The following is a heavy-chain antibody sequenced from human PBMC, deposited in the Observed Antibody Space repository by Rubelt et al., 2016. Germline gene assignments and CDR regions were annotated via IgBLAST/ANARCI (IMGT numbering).Heavy chain of an antibody. CDR2: IIPIFGTA. CDR1: GGTFSSYA. D-gene: IGHD2-2*01. V-gene: IGHV1-69*13. Sequence: GAEVKKPGSSVKVSCKASGGTFSSYAISWVRQAPGQGLEWMGGIIPIFGTANYAQKFQGRVTITADESTSTAYMELSSLRSEDTAVYYCARDRIRQGYCSSTSCLTWFDPWGQGTLVTVSS. CDR3: ARDRIRQGYCSSTSCLTWFDP. J-gene: IGHJ5*02.